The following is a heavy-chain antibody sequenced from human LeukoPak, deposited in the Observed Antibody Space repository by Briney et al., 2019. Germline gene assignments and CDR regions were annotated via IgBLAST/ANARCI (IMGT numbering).Heavy chain of an antibody. CDR1: GFTFSSYA. J-gene: IGHJ4*02. V-gene: IGHV3-23*01. Sequence: GGSLRLSCAASGFTFSSYAMSWVRQAPGKGLEWVSAISGSGGSTYYADSVKGRFTISRDNSKNTLYLQMDSLRAEDTAVYYCAKGAQRWRGGTSHFDYWGQGTLVTVSS. D-gene: IGHD4-23*01. CDR3: AKGAQRWRGGTSHFDY. CDR2: ISGSGGST.